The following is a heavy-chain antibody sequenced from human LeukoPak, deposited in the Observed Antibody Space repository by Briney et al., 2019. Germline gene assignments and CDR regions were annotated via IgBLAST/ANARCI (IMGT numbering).Heavy chain of an antibody. J-gene: IGHJ4*02. CDR1: GGSITTHY. D-gene: IGHD3-22*01. CDR3: ARHTDSSGSNFDY. Sequence: SETLSLTCTVFGGSITTHYWSWIRQPPGKGLEWIGHISYSGSTNYNASLKSRVAMSMDTCKNQFSLNLRSVTASDTAVYYCARHTDSSGSNFDYWGQGTLVTVSS. CDR2: ISYSGST. V-gene: IGHV4-59*08.